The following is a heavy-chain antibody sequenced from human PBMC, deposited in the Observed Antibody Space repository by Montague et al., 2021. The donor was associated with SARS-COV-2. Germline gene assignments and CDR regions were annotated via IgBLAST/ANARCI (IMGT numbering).Heavy chain of an antibody. CDR2: TYYRSQWYE. CDR3: ARGAYHDLYYYYDGMDV. J-gene: IGHJ6*02. V-gene: IGHV6-1*01. Sequence: CAISGDSVSSKSAAWNWLRQSPSRGLEWLGRTYYRSQWYEDYAVSVQGRITIKPDTSKNQFSLHLESVSPDDTALYYCARGAYHDLYYYYDGMDVWGRGTTVSVSS. D-gene: IGHD2-2*01. CDR1: GDSVSSKSAA.